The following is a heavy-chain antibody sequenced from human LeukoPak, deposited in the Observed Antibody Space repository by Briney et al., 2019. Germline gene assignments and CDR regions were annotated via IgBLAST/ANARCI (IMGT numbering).Heavy chain of an antibody. CDR1: GFTVSSNY. CDR3: ARGIAARPSDFDY. V-gene: IGHV3-53*01. Sequence: GGSLRLSCAASGFTVSSNYMSWVRQAPGKRLEWVSVIYSGGSTYYADSVKGRFTISRDNSKNTLYLQMNSLRAEDTAVYYCARGIAARPSDFDYWGQGTLVTVSS. J-gene: IGHJ4*02. CDR2: IYSGGST. D-gene: IGHD6-6*01.